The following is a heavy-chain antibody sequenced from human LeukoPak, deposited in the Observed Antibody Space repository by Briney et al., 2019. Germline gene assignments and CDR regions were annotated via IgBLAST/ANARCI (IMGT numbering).Heavy chain of an antibody. CDR3: VSARDYDSSGYAFDI. CDR1: GFTFSSYW. J-gene: IGHJ3*02. Sequence: GGSLRLSCAASGFTFSSYWMSWVRQAPGKGLEWVAVISYDGSNKYYADSVKGRFTISRDNSKNTLYLQMNSLRAGDTAVYYCVSARDYDSSGYAFDIWGQGTMVTVSS. D-gene: IGHD3-22*01. CDR2: ISYDGSNK. V-gene: IGHV3-30-3*01.